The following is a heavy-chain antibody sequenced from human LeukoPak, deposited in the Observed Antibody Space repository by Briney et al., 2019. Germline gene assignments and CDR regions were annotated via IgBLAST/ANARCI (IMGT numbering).Heavy chain of an antibody. J-gene: IGHJ4*02. Sequence: GRSMRLSCAASGFTFSSTWMSWVRQAAGKGLEWEAHIKQDGSDKYYLDSVKGRFTISRDNARNSLFLHPNSLRVEDTAMYYCARHSSGSYYAYWGQGTLVTVSS. CDR3: ARHSSGSYYAY. CDR2: IKQDGSDK. CDR1: GFTFSSTW. D-gene: IGHD3-10*01. V-gene: IGHV3-7*01.